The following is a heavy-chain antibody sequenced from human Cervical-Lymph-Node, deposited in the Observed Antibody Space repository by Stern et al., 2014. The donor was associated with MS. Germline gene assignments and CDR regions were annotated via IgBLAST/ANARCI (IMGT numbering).Heavy chain of an antibody. Sequence: EVQLVESGGGLVQPGGSLRLSCAASGFTFSTYAMTWVRQAPGKGLEWVSLISGSGTSTYYADSVKGRFTISRDNSMNTLYLQMNSLRAEDTALYYCATKPPRAYEGRPTRDYWGQGTLVTVSS. CDR3: ATKPPRAYEGRPTRDY. J-gene: IGHJ4*02. D-gene: IGHD3-16*01. CDR2: ISGSGTST. V-gene: IGHV3-23*04. CDR1: GFTFSTYA.